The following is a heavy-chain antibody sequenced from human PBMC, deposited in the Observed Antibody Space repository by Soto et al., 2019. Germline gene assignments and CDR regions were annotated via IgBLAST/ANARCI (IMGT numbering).Heavy chain of an antibody. CDR3: AKDLVAAYGSGRRGCFDN. V-gene: IGHV3-30*18. D-gene: IGHD6-19*01. Sequence: QVQLVESGGGVVQPGRSVSLSCTASGFNFNDYGMHWVRQAPGKGLEWVAVISYVGGERYYADSVKGRFIISRDNSKNTLYLQMNSLRAEDTAVYYCAKDLVAAYGSGRRGCFDNWGQGTLVTVSS. CDR2: ISYVGGER. CDR1: GFNFNDYG. J-gene: IGHJ4*02.